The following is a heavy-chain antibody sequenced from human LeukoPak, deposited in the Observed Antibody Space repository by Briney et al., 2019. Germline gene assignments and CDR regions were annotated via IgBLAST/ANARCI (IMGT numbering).Heavy chain of an antibody. Sequence: KPSETLSLTCTVSGGSISSSSYYWGWIRQPPGKGLEWIGSIYYSGSTYYNPSLKSRVTISVDTSKNQFSLKPSSVTAADTAVYYCARLITMSTPYYFDYWGQGTLVTVSS. D-gene: IGHD3-10*02. J-gene: IGHJ4*02. V-gene: IGHV4-39*01. CDR1: GGSISSSSYY. CDR3: ARLITMSTPYYFDY. CDR2: IYYSGST.